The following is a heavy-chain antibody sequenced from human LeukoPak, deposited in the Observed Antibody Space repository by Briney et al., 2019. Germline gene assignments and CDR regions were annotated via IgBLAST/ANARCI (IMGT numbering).Heavy chain of an antibody. CDR2: ISGSGDST. Sequence: GGSLRLSCAASGFTFSSYAMSWVRQAPGKGLEWVSAISGSGDSTYYADSVKGRFTISRDNSKNTLYLQMNSLRAEDTAVYYCAKDTVGATFPGAFDIWGQGTMVTVSS. CDR1: GFTFSSYA. D-gene: IGHD1-26*01. CDR3: AKDTVGATFPGAFDI. V-gene: IGHV3-23*01. J-gene: IGHJ3*02.